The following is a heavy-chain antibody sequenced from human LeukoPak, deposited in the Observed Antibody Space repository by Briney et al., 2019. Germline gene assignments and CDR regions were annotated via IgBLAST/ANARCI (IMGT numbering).Heavy chain of an antibody. CDR1: GFTFSSYW. D-gene: IGHD5-24*01. J-gene: IGHJ3*02. CDR3: ARETSLRDGYNLQAFDI. V-gene: IGHV3-74*01. CDR2: INSDGSST. Sequence: GGALRLSCAASGFTFSSYWMHWVRQAPGKGLVWVSRINSDGSSTSYADSVKGRFTISRDNAKNTLYLQMNSLRAEDTAVYYCARETSLRDGYNLQAFDIWGQGTMVTLST.